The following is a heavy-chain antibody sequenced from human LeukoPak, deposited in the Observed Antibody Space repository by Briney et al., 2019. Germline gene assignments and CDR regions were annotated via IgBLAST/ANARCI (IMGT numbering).Heavy chain of an antibody. Sequence: PSETLSLTCTVSGGSISSYYWSWIRQPPGKGLEWIGYIYYSGSTNYNPSLKSRVTISVDTSKNQFSLKLSSVTAADTAVYYCARDSENSYVNSDVFDIWGQGKRVTVFS. CDR2: IYYSGST. D-gene: IGHD5-18*01. J-gene: IGHJ3*02. CDR1: GGSISSYY. V-gene: IGHV4-59*01. CDR3: ARDSENSYVNSDVFDI.